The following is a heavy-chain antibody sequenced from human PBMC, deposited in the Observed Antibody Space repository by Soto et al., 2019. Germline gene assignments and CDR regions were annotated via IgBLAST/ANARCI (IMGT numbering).Heavy chain of an antibody. Sequence: GGSLRLSCAASGFTFSSYAMHWVRQAPGKGLEWVAVISYDGSNKYYADSVKGRFTISRDNSKNTLYLQMNSLRAEDTAVYYCARIPSPYYYYYGMDVWGQGTMVTVSS. CDR1: GFTFSSYA. D-gene: IGHD2-2*01. V-gene: IGHV3-30-3*01. CDR3: ARIPSPYYYYYGMDV. CDR2: ISYDGSNK. J-gene: IGHJ6*02.